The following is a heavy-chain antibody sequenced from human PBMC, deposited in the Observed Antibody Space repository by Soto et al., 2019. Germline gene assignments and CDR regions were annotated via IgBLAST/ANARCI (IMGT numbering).Heavy chain of an antibody. CDR2: INPNSGGT. V-gene: IGHV1-2*02. CDR1: GYTFTGYY. CDR3: ARVLYYYDSSGYYYVDDYYYGMDV. D-gene: IGHD3-22*01. J-gene: IGHJ6*02. Sequence: GASVKVSCKASGYTFTGYYMHWVRQAPGQGLEWMGWINPNSGGTNYAQKFQGRVTMTRDTSISTAYMELSRLRSDDTAVYYCARVLYYYDSSGYYYVDDYYYGMDVWGQGPTVTVSS.